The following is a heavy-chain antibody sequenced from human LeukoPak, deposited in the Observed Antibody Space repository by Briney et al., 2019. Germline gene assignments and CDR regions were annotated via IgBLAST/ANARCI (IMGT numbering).Heavy chain of an antibody. CDR2: IYPGDSDT. J-gene: IGHJ5*02. CDR3: ARRARGVYYNGLDP. Sequence: GESLTISCKGSGNTFSHYWIAWVRQMRREGLEWMGIIYPGDSDTRYSPSFQGQVAISADKSTNTAYLHWSSLKPSDTAMYYCARRARGVYYNGLDPWGQGTLVTVSS. V-gene: IGHV5-51*01. D-gene: IGHD5/OR15-5a*01. CDR1: GNTFSHYW.